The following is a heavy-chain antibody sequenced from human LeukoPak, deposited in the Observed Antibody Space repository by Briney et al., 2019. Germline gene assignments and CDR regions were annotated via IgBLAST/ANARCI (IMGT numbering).Heavy chain of an antibody. V-gene: IGHV4-34*01. CDR2: INHSGST. Sequence: IPSETLSLTCAVYGGSFSGYYWSWIRQPPGKGLEWIGEINHSGSTNYNPSLKSRVTISVDTSKNQFSLKLSSVTAADTAVYYCARDRVAGHNWFDPWGQGTLVTVSS. D-gene: IGHD6-19*01. CDR3: ARDRVAGHNWFDP. J-gene: IGHJ5*02. CDR1: GGSFSGYY.